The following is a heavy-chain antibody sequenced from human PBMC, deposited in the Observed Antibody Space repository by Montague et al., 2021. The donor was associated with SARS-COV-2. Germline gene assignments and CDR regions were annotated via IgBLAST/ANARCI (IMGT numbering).Heavy chain of an antibody. J-gene: IGHJ4*02. CDR2: ISGSGEST. CDR1: GFTFTSHP. Sequence: SLRLSCAASGFTFTSHPMSWVRQAPGKGLEWVSGISGSGESTYYADSVKGRVTVSRDNSKNTAHLQMNSLRAEDTAVYYCARDPQYSKSWLHTIFENWGQGTLVTVSS. V-gene: IGHV3-23*01. D-gene: IGHD6-13*01. CDR3: ARDPQYSKSWLHTIFEN.